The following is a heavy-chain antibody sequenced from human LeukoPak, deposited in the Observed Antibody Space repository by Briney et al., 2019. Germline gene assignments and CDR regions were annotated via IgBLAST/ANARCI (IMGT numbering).Heavy chain of an antibody. Sequence: GGSLRLSCAASGFDFSSNWMHWVRHAPGQGLVWVSRIKGDGISTYYADSVRGRFTVSRDNSRNTLYLQMNSLRAEDTAVYYCAKVPISSGWPNFDYWGQGTLVTVSS. CDR3: AKVPISSGWPNFDY. CDR2: IKGDGIST. J-gene: IGHJ4*02. V-gene: IGHV3-74*01. CDR1: GFDFSSNW. D-gene: IGHD6-19*01.